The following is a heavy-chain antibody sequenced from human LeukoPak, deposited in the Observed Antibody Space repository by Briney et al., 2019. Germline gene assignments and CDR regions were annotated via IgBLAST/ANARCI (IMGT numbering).Heavy chain of an antibody. CDR3: ARGDLKGYCSGGSCYFDY. D-gene: IGHD2-15*01. Sequence: SVKVSCKASGGTFSSYAISWVRQAPGQGLGWMGGIIPIFGTANYAQKFQGRVTITADESTSTAYMELSSLRSEDTAVYYCARGDLKGYCSGGSCYFDYWGQGTLVTVSS. CDR1: GGTFSSYA. CDR2: IIPIFGTA. J-gene: IGHJ4*02. V-gene: IGHV1-69*13.